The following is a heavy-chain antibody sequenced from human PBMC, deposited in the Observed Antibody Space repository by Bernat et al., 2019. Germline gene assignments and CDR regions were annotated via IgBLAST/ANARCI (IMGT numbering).Heavy chain of an antibody. V-gene: IGHV3-15*07. CDR3: TTRVPYGSGSYRVDY. J-gene: IGHJ4*02. CDR2: IKSKTDGGTT. D-gene: IGHD3-10*01. CDR1: GFTFSNAW. Sequence: EVQLVESGGGLVKPGGSLRLSCAASGFTFSNAWMNWVRQAPGKGLEWVGRIKSKTDGGTTDYAAHVKGRFTISRADSKNTLYLQMNSLKTEDTAVYYCTTRVPYGSGSYRVDYWGQGTLVTVSS.